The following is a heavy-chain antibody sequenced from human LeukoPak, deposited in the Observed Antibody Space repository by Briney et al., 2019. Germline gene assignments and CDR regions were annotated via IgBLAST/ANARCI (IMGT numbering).Heavy chain of an antibody. CDR2: INPNSGGT. D-gene: IGHD3-10*01. CDR3: ARDTMVRGVIPYYYYCMDV. V-gene: IGHV1-2*02. Sequence: ASVKVSCKASGYTFTGYYMHWVRQAPGQGLEWMGWINPNSGGTNYAQKFQGRVTMTRDTSISTAYMELSRLRSDDTAVYYCARDTMVRGVIPYYYYCMDVWGKGTTVTISS. CDR1: GYTFTGYY. J-gene: IGHJ6*03.